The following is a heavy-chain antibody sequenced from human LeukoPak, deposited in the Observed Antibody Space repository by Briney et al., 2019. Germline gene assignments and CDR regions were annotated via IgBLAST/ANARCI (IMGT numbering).Heavy chain of an antibody. J-gene: IGHJ4*02. Sequence: ASVKVSCKACGYTFTGYYMHWVRQAPGQGLEWMGWINPNSGGTNYAQKFQGRVTMTRDTSISTAYMELSRLRSDDTAVYYCARGLGDYNTDWFPVSGYWGQGTPVTVSS. V-gene: IGHV1-2*02. CDR2: INPNSGGT. CDR1: GYTFTGYY. CDR3: ARGLGDYNTDWFPVSGY. D-gene: IGHD3-9*01.